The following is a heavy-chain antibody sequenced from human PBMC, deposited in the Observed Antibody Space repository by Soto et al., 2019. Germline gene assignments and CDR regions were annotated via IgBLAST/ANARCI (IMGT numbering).Heavy chain of an antibody. CDR3: ARSQGSSTSLEIYYYYYYGMDV. J-gene: IGHJ6*02. CDR2: IIPISDTT. D-gene: IGHD2-2*01. CDR1: GGTFSSYA. Sequence: QVQLVQSGAEVKKPGSSVKVSCKASGGTFSSYAISWVRQAPGQGLEWMGGIIPISDTTNYAQKFQGRVTITAAESTSTVYMELSSLRSEDTAVYYCARSQGSSTSLEIYYYYYYGMDVWGQGTTVTVSS. V-gene: IGHV1-69*01.